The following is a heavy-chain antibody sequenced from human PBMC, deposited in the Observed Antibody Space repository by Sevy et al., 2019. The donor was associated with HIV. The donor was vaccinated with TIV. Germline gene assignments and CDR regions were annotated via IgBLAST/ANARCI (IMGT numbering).Heavy chain of an antibody. D-gene: IGHD6-13*01. J-gene: IGHJ4*02. CDR3: STHAGIAAAGRVFDY. CDR1: GFTFSDHY. CDR2: TRNKADDSTT. Sequence: GGSLRLTCAASGFTFSDHYMEWVRQAPGKGLEWVGRTRNKADDSTTAYAAAVKARFTISRDDSAKSLYLQMNSLKTEDTAVYYCSTHAGIAAAGRVFDYWVQGALVTVSS. V-gene: IGHV3-72*01.